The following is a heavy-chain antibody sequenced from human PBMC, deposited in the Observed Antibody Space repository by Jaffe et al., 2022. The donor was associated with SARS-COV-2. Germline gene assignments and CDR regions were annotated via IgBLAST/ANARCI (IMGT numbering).Heavy chain of an antibody. Sequence: EVQLVESGGGLVQPGGSLRLSCAASGFKFSTYSMTWVRQSPGKGLEWVSHISTSGSTIYYADSVKGRFTISRDNAKNSLYLQMNSLRDEDTAVYYCTTDSGPGGKPCLDYWGQGTLVTVSS. CDR2: ISTSGSTI. D-gene: IGHD3-10*01. CDR3: TTDSGPGGKPCLDY. J-gene: IGHJ4*02. V-gene: IGHV3-48*02. CDR1: GFKFSTYS.